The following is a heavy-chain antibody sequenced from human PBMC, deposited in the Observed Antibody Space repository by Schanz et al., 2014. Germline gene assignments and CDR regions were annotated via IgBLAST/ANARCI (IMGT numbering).Heavy chain of an antibody. CDR2: ITWDGGIT. J-gene: IGHJ4*02. D-gene: IGHD3-10*01. V-gene: IGHV3-23*01. CDR3: AVLGGFGELPLDY. CDR1: GFTFSSYT. Sequence: VQLLESGGGLVRPGGSLRLSCAASGFTFSSYTMHWVRQAPGKGLEWVSLITWDGGITYYADSVKGRFTISRDNSKNTLYLQMNSPRAEDTAVYYCAVLGGFGELPLDYRGQGTLXTVSS.